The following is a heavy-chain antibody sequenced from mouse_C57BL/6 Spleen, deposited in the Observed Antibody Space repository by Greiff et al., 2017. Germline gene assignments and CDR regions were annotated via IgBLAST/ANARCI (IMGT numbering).Heavy chain of an antibody. V-gene: IGHV14-4*01. J-gene: IGHJ2*01. CDR1: GFNIKDDY. D-gene: IGHD1-1*01. Sequence: EVQLQQSGAELVRPGASVKLSCTASGFNIKDDYMPWVKQRPEQGLEWIGWIDPENGDTEYASKFQGKATITADTSSNTAYLQLSSLTSEDTAVYYCTKNYYGSSDYWGQGTTLTVSS. CDR3: TKNYYGSSDY. CDR2: IDPENGDT.